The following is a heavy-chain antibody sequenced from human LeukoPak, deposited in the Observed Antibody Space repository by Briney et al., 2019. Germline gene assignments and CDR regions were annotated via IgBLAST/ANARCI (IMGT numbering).Heavy chain of an antibody. CDR1: GGSFSGYY. D-gene: IGHD2-21*01. CDR3: ARSLVVIATNWFDP. Sequence: SETLSLTCAVYGGSFSGYYWSWIRQPPGKGLEWIGEINHSGSTNYNPSLKSRVTISVDTSKNQFSLKLSSVTAADTAVYYCARSLVVIATNWFDPWGQGTLVTLSS. V-gene: IGHV4-34*01. CDR2: INHSGST. J-gene: IGHJ5*02.